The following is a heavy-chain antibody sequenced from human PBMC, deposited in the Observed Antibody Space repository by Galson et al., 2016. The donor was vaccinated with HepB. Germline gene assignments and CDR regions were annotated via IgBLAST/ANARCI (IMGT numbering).Heavy chain of an antibody. V-gene: IGHV1-2*02. CDR2: INPNSRVT. CDR3: PRDSSAASTDAFDI. J-gene: IGHJ3*02. D-gene: IGHD2-15*01. CDR1: GYSFTGSY. Sequence: SVKVSCKASGYSFTGSYIHWVRQAPGQGLEWMGWINPNSRVTNYPQKFQGRVTMTRVTSITTAYLELTRLTSNDTGVYYCPRDSSAASTDAFDIWGQGTMVSVSS.